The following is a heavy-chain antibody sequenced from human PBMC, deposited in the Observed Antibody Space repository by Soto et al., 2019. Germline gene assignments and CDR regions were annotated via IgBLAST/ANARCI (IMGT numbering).Heavy chain of an antibody. CDR3: ARRRDGSSGWYGREWFDP. CDR2: IIPIFGTA. D-gene: IGHD6-19*01. CDR1: GGTFSSYA. J-gene: IGHJ5*02. Sequence: QVQLVQSGAEVKKPGSSVKVSCKASGGTFSSYAISWVRQAPGQGLEWMGGIIPIFGTANYAQKFQGRVTITADEATSPAYMELSRLRSEDTAVYYCARRRDGSSGWYGREWFDPWGQGTLVTVSS. V-gene: IGHV1-69*01.